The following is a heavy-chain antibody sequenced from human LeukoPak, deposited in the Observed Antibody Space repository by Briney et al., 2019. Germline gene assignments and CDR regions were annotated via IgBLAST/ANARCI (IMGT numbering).Heavy chain of an antibody. Sequence: GGSLRLSCTASGFTFSSYAMSWVRQAPGKGLEWVSTLSGSGGNTYYADSVKGRVTISRDNSKNTLYLQMNSLRAEDTAVYHCAKGSYYYDSADYFDYWGQGILVTVSS. CDR2: LSGSGGNT. J-gene: IGHJ4*02. V-gene: IGHV3-23*01. CDR1: GFTFSSYA. D-gene: IGHD3-22*01. CDR3: AKGSYYYDSADYFDY.